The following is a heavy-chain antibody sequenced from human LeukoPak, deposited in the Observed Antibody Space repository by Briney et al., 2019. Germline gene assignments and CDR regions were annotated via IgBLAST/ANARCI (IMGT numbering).Heavy chain of an antibody. CDR2: ISSSGSTI. V-gene: IGHV3-48*03. J-gene: IGHJ6*02. Sequence: GGSPRLSCAASGFTFSSYEMNWVRQAPGKGLEWVSYISSSGSTIYYADSVKGRFTISRDNAKNSLYLQMNSLRAEDTAVYYCARDWIAVADTNYYYYGMDVWGQGTTVTVSS. CDR3: ARDWIAVADTNYYYYGMDV. D-gene: IGHD6-19*01. CDR1: GFTFSSYE.